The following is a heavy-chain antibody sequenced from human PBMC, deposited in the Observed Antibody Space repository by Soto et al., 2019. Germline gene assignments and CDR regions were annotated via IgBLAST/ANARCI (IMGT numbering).Heavy chain of an antibody. CDR3: ARGCFNVDCYPPFAY. Sequence: SQTLSLTCDISGDTISRSSAAWIWLRQSPSRGLEWLGRTYYKSKWSTDYALSVKGRITINAITSRNQISLHLNSVTPEDTAVYFCARGCFNVDCYPPFAYWGQGTSVTVSS. D-gene: IGHD2-21*02. CDR2: TYYKSKWST. V-gene: IGHV6-1*01. CDR1: GDTISRSSAA. J-gene: IGHJ4*02.